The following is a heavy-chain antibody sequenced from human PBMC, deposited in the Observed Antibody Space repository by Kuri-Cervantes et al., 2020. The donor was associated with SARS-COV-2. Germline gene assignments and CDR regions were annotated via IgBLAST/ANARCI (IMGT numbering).Heavy chain of an antibody. CDR1: GYTFTDYY. CDR3: ARGGGVRGLMVLFQWRGAGPLDF. V-gene: IGHV1-2*04. D-gene: IGHD3-10*01. Sequence: GGSLRLSCKASGYTFTDYYMHWVRQAPEQGLEWMGWINPNSGGTNYAQKFQGWVAMTRDTSLSTAYMELSRLRSDDTAVYYCARGGGVRGLMVLFQWRGAGPLDFWGQGALVTVSS. J-gene: IGHJ4*02. CDR2: INPNSGGT.